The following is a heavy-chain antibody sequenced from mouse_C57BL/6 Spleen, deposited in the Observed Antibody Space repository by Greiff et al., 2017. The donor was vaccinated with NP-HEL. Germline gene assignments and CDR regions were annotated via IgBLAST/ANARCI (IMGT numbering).Heavy chain of an antibody. CDR2: INPNNGGT. D-gene: IGHD2-3*01. CDR3: ARSDGYYLYYFDY. V-gene: IGHV1-26*01. J-gene: IGHJ2*01. Sequence: VQLQQSGPELVKPGASVKISCKASGYTFTDYYMNWVKQSHGKSLEWIGDINPNNGGTSYNQKFKGKATLTVDKSSSTAYMELRSLTSEDSAVYYCARSDGYYLYYFDYWGQGTTLTVSS. CDR1: GYTFTDYY.